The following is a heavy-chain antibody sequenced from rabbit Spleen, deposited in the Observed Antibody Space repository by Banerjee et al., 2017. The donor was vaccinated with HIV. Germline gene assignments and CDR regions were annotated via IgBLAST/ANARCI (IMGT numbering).Heavy chain of an antibody. CDR2: INTATGKA. Sequence: QEQLVESGGGLVKPGASLTLTCIASGVSFSGNSYMCWVRQAPGKGLEWIACINTATGKAVYASWVNGRFTISRDNVQNTVDLQINSLTAADTATYFCARDYNSGWDLWGPGTLVTVS. J-gene: IGHJ4*01. D-gene: IGHD4-1*01. V-gene: IGHV1S43*01. CDR1: GVSFSGNSY. CDR3: ARDYNSGWDL.